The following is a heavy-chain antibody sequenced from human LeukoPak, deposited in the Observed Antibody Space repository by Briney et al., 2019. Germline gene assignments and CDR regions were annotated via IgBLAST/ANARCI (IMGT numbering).Heavy chain of an antibody. CDR2: ISDSGSNT. CDR3: AKDGDPTVTTDFDY. V-gene: IGHV3-23*01. Sequence: GGSLRLSCAASGFTFTSYAMNWVRQAPGKGLEWVSAISDSGSNTYYADSVKGRFSISRDNSKNTLYLHMNSLRAEDTAVYYCAKDGDPTVTTDFDYWGRGTLVTVSS. J-gene: IGHJ4*02. CDR1: GFTFTSYA. D-gene: IGHD4-17*01.